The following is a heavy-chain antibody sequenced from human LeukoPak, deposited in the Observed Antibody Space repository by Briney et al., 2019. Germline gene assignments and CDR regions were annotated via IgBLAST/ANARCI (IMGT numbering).Heavy chain of an antibody. CDR2: IGGPTET. CDR3: AKDATPRNSIWDYFGK. Sequence: GGSLRLSCVASGFSFDICAMSWVRQAPGKGPEWVSSIGGPTETFYADSVKGRFTVSRDNSQNTLYLQMNSLRAEDTAVYYCAKDATPRNSIWDYFGKWGQGALVAVST. J-gene: IGHJ4*02. V-gene: IGHV3-23*01. D-gene: IGHD4-23*01. CDR1: GFSFDICA.